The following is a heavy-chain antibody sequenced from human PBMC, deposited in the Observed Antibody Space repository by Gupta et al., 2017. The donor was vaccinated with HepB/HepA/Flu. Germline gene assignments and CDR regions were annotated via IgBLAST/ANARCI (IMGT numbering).Heavy chain of an antibody. CDR1: GGTFSSFG. J-gene: IGHJ4*02. Sequence: QVQLVQSGAEVKKPGSSVKVSCKASGGTFSSFGINWLRQAPGQGPGLMGRIIPVLGTPNYAQRVRGRRTLAADTSSNTAYMELSSLRFGDTAVYYCENLPSTDYDPFDDGGDGGQGTMVTVSS. V-gene: IGHV1-69*04. CDR3: ENLPSTDYDPFDDGGD. D-gene: IGHD4-23*01. CDR2: IIPVLGTP.